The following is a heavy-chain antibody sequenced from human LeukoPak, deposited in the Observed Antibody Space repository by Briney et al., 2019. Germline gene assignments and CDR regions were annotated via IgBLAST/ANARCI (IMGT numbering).Heavy chain of an antibody. CDR3: AKDRIAARGFDY. D-gene: IGHD6-6*01. Sequence: GGSLRLSCAASGFTFSSYAMSWVRQAPGKGLEWVSAISGSGGSTYYADSVKGRFSISRDNSKNTLYLQMNSLRAEDTAVYYCAKDRIAARGFDYWGQGTLVTVSS. V-gene: IGHV3-23*01. CDR1: GFTFSSYA. J-gene: IGHJ4*02. CDR2: ISGSGGST.